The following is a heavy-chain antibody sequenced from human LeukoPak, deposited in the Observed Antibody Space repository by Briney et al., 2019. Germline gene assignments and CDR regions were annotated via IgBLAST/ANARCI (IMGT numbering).Heavy chain of an antibody. CDR1: GFTFSDDY. D-gene: IGHD2-21*02. CDR2: ISSSGSTI. J-gene: IGHJ4*02. CDR3: ARGRYCGDDCYVFDY. Sequence: PGGSLRLSCAGSGFTFSDDYMSWIRLAPGKGLEWVSYISSSGSTIYYADSVKGRFTVSRDNAKNSLYLQMNSLRAEDTAVYYCARGRYCGDDCYVFDYWGQGTLVTVSS. V-gene: IGHV3-11*01.